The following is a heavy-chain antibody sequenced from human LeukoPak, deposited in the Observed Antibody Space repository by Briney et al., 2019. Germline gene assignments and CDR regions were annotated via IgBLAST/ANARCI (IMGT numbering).Heavy chain of an antibody. Sequence: SGGPLRLSCAASGFTVSSNYMSWVRQAPGKGLEWVSVIYSGGSTYYADSVKGRFTISRDNSKNTLYLQMNSLRAEDTAVYYCARDAQESYYYYYYGMDVWGQGTTVTVSS. V-gene: IGHV3-66*01. CDR1: GFTVSSNY. CDR3: ARDAQESYYYYYYGMDV. CDR2: IYSGGST. J-gene: IGHJ6*02.